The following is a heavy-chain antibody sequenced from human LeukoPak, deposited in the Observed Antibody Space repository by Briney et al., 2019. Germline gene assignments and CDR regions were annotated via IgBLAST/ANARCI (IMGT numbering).Heavy chain of an antibody. CDR2: IYSGGST. CDR1: GFTVSGHP. Sequence: PGGSLRLSRAASGFTVSGHPMSWVRQAPGKGLEWVSVIYSGGSTYYADSVKGRFTISRDNSKNTLYLQMSSLRAEDTAVYYCARSGYGVAFDIWGQGTMVTVSS. V-gene: IGHV3-53*01. CDR3: ARSGYGVAFDI. J-gene: IGHJ3*02. D-gene: IGHD5-12*01.